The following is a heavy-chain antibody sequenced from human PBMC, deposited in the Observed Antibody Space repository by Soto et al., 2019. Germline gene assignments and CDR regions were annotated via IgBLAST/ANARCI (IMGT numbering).Heavy chain of an antibody. D-gene: IGHD6-19*01. V-gene: IGHV4-34*01. CDR2: INHSGST. CDR1: GGSFSGYY. Sequence: SETLSLTCAVYGGSFSGYYWSWIRQPPGKGLEWIGEINHSGSTNYNPSLKSRVTISVDTSKNQFSLKLSSVTAADTAVYYCARARRFPSIAVAGIFWFDPWGQGTLVTVSS. J-gene: IGHJ5*02. CDR3: ARARRFPSIAVAGIFWFDP.